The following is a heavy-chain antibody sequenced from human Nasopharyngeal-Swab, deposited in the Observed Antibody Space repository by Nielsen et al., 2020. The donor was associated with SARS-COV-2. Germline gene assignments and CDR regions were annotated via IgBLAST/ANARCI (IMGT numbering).Heavy chain of an antibody. V-gene: IGHV1-69*13. Sequence: SVKVSCKASGGTFSSYAISWVRQAPGQGLEWMGGIIPLFGTANDAQKFQGRVTITSDESTSTAYMELSSLRSEDTAVYYCASVGRVRFPPEWWFDPWGQGTLVTVSS. J-gene: IGHJ5*02. CDR2: IIPLFGTA. D-gene: IGHD3-16*01. CDR1: GGTFSSYA. CDR3: ASVGRVRFPPEWWFDP.